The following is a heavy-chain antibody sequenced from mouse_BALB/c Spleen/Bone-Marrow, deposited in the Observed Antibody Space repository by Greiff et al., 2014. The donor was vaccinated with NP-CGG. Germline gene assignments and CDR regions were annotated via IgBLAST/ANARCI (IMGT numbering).Heavy chain of an antibody. CDR2: MWSGGST. J-gene: IGHJ4*01. CDR3: ARNGYYYSMDY. CDR1: GFSFTSDG. Sequence: QGPLKESGPGLVQPSQSLSITCTVSGFSFTSDGVHWVRQSPRKGLEWLGVMWSGGSTDYNAAFISRLSISKDNSRSQVFFKMSSLQTNDTAIYYCARNGYYYSMDYWGQGTSVTVSS. V-gene: IGHV2-2*02. D-gene: IGHD2-2*01.